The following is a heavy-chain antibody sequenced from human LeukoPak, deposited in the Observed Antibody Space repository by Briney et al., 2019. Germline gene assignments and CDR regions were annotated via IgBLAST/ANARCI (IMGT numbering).Heavy chain of an antibody. D-gene: IGHD6-13*01. CDR2: ISYDGSNK. CDR1: GFTFSSYA. J-gene: IGHJ4*02. Sequence: GGSLRLSCAASGFTFSSYAMHWVRQAPGKGLEWVAVISYDGSNKYYADSVKGRFTISRDNSKNTLYLQMNSLRAEDTAVYYCANSGYSSSWYLIDYWGQGTLVTVSS. V-gene: IGHV3-30*04. CDR3: ANSGYSSSWYLIDY.